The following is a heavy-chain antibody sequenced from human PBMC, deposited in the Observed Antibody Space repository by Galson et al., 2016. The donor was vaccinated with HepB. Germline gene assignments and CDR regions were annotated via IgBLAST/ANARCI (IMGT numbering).Heavy chain of an antibody. D-gene: IGHD1-1*01. Sequence: SLRLSCAASGFNLNTYAMYWVRQAPGKGLEWVSTISGGGDITYYDDSVKGRFTISRDISKKTLYLQMNSLRVDDTAVYYCANGWDQRLEYYFDYWGQGTPVTVSS. CDR1: GFNLNTYA. V-gene: IGHV3-23*01. J-gene: IGHJ4*02. CDR3: ANGWDQRLEYYFDY. CDR2: ISGGGDIT.